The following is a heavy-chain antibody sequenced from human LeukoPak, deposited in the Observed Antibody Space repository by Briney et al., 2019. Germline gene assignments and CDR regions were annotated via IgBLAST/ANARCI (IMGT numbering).Heavy chain of an antibody. V-gene: IGHV1-2*02. CDR2: INPNSGVT. CDR1: RYTFTGYY. Sequence: ASVKVSCKASRYTFTGYYLHRERQAPRQGLEWMGWINPNSGVTNYAQKFQGRVTMTRDTSISTAYIDLSSLRSDDTAVYYCASAKPLWEACLEYWGQGTLVTVSS. J-gene: IGHJ4*02. CDR3: ASAKPLWEACLEY. D-gene: IGHD1-26*01.